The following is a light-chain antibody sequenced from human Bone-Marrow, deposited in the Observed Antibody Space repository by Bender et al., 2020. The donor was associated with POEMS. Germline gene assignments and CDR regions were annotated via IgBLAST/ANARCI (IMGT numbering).Light chain of an antibody. V-gene: IGLV1-36*01. CDR1: TSNIGNNA. J-gene: IGLJ2*01. CDR3: AAWDGSLHSVL. Sequence: QPVLTQPPSVSGAPRQRVSISCSGDTSNIGNNAVNWYQQLPGKAPKLLIYYNDRLPSGVSDRFSGSKSGTSASLAISGLRFEDEADYYCAAWDGSLHSVLFGGGTKLTVV. CDR2: YND.